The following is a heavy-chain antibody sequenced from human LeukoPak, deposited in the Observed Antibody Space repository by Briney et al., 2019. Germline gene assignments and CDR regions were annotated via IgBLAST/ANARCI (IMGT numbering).Heavy chain of an antibody. CDR1: GFTFSSYG. CDR3: ARARDYGGYGMDV. V-gene: IGHV3-33*01. D-gene: IGHD4-23*01. J-gene: IGHJ6*02. Sequence: GRSLRLSCAASGFTFSSYGMHWVRQAPGKGLEWVAVIWYDGSNKYYAGSVKGRFTISRDNSKNTLYLQMNSLRAEDTAVYYCARARDYGGYGMDVWGQGTTVTVSS. CDR2: IWYDGSNK.